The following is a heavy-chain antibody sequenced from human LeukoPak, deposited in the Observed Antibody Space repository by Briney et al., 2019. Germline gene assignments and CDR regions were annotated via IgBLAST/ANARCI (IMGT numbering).Heavy chain of an antibody. D-gene: IGHD6-13*01. J-gene: IGHJ4*02. CDR3: ARATLAAAGRGAPDY. Sequence: ASVKVSCKASGGTFSSYAISWVRQAPGQGLEWMGGIIPIFGTANYAQKFQGRVTITADKSTSTAYMELSSLRSEDTAVYYCARATLAAAGRGAPDYWGQGTLVTVSS. CDR2: IIPIFGTA. CDR1: GGTFSSYA. V-gene: IGHV1-69*06.